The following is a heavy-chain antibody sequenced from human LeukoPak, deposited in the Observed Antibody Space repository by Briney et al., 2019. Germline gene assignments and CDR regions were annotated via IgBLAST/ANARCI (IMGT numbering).Heavy chain of an antibody. CDR3: ARRITVAGGWFDP. CDR2: IYYSGTT. CDR1: GGSISSSSYT. D-gene: IGHD6-19*01. V-gene: IGHV4-39*01. Sequence: PSETLSLTCTVSGGSISSSSYTWGWIRQPPGKGLEWVGTIYYSGTTHYNPSLKSRVTISIDTSKNQFSLKLSSVTAADTAVYFRARRITVAGGWFDPWGQGTLVTVSS. J-gene: IGHJ5*02.